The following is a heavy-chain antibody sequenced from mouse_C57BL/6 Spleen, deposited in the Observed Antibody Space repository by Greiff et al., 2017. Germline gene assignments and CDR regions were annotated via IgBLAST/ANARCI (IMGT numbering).Heavy chain of an antibody. CDR1: GYTFTSYW. V-gene: IGHV1-69*01. D-gene: IGHD1-1*01. CDR2: IDPSDSYT. CDR3: ARRPDYYGSSLGYFDV. Sequence: QVQLKQPGAELVMPGASVKLSCKASGYTFTSYWMHWVKQRPGQGLEWIGEIDPSDSYTNYNQKFKGKSTLTVDKSSSTAYMQLSSLTSEDSAVYYCARRPDYYGSSLGYFDVWGTGTTVTVSS. J-gene: IGHJ1*03.